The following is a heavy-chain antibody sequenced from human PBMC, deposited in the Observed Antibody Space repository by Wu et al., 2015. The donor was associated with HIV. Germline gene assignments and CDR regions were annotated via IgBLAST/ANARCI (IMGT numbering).Heavy chain of an antibody. CDR1: GGTFSSYA. J-gene: IGHJ3*02. CDR2: IIPIFGTA. V-gene: IGHV1-69*18. D-gene: IGHD6-13*01. CDR3: ARARIAAAGWPAADAFDI. Sequence: QVQLVQSGAEVKKPGSSVKVSCKASGGTFSSYAISWVRQAPGQGLEWMGRIIPIFGTANYAQKFQGRVTITADESTSTAYMELSSLRSEDTAVYYCARARIAAAGWPAADAFDIWGQGTMVTVSS.